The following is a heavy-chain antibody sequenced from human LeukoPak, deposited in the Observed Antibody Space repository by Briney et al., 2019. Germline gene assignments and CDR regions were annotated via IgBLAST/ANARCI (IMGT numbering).Heavy chain of an antibody. V-gene: IGHV4-39*01. CDR1: GGSISSSSYY. Sequence: SETLSLTCTVSGGSISSSSYYWGWIRQPPGMGLEWIGNIYYSGSTYYNPSLKSRVTISVDTPKSQFSLKLNSVTAADTAVYYCARRRSDWEFDYWGQGTLVTVSS. CDR3: ARRRSDWEFDY. CDR2: IYYSGST. J-gene: IGHJ4*02. D-gene: IGHD2-21*02.